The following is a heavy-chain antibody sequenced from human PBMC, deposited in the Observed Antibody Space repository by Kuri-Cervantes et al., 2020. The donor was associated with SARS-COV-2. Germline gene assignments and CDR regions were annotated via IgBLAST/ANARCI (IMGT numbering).Heavy chain of an antibody. V-gene: IGHV1-69*04. CDR2: IIPILGIA. CDR1: GCTFSSYA. CDR3: ARGESAPEGYFDL. D-gene: IGHD1-14*01. J-gene: IGHJ2*01. Sequence: SVKVSCKASGCTFSSYAISWVRQAPGQGLEWMGRIIPILGIANYAQKFQGRVTITADKSTSTAYMELSSLRSEDTAVYYCARGESAPEGYFDLWGRGTLVTVSS.